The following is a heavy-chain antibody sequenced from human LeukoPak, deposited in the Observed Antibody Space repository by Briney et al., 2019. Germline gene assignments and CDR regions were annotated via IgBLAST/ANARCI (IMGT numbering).Heavy chain of an antibody. CDR1: GYTFTSYY. CDR3: ARDPSSGSYYHPYYYYYMDV. Sequence: ASVKVSCKASGYTFTSYYMHWVRQAPGPGLEWMGIINPSGGSTSYAQKFQGRVTMTRDTSTSTVYMELSSLRSEDTAVYYCARDPSSGSYYHPYYYYYMDVWGKGTTVTVSS. J-gene: IGHJ6*03. D-gene: IGHD1-26*01. V-gene: IGHV1-46*01. CDR2: INPSGGST.